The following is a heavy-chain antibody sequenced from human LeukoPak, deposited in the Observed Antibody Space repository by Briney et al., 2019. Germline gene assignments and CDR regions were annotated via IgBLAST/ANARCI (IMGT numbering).Heavy chain of an antibody. V-gene: IGHV4-34*01. CDR3: ARVISLVATITPGYYFDY. J-gene: IGHJ4*02. CDR1: GFTFSSYA. D-gene: IGHD5-12*01. Sequence: GSLRLSCAASGFTFSSYAMSWVRQPPGKGLEWIGEINHSGSTNYNPSLKSRVTISVDTSKNQFSLKLSSVTAADTAVYYCARVISLVATITPGYYFDYWGQGTLVTVSS. CDR2: INHSGST.